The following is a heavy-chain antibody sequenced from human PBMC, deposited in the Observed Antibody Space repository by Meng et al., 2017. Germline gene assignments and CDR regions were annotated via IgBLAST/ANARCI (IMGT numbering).Heavy chain of an antibody. CDR2: ISSSSSYI. V-gene: IGHV3-21*01. CDR3: ARDIVVVPAAIGYYYGMDV. J-gene: IGHJ6*02. CDR1: GFTFSSYS. D-gene: IGHD2-2*01. Sequence: GESLKISCAASGFTFSSYSMNWVRQAPGKGLEWVSSISSSSSYIYYADSAKGRFTISRDNAKNSLYLQMNSLRAEDTAVYYCARDIVVVPAAIGYYYGMDVWGQGTTVTVSS.